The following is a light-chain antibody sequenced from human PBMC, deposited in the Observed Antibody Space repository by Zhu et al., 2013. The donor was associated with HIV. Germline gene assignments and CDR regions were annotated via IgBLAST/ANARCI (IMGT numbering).Light chain of an antibody. V-gene: IGLV2-14*01. CDR1: SSDVGAYDY. CDR3: SSYTASSTWV. Sequence: QSALTQPASVSGSPGQSITISCTGTSSDVGAYDYVSWYQHHPGKAPKLMIYEVSNRPSGVSIRFSGSKSGNTASLTISGLQAEDEADYYCSSYTASSTWVFGGGTKLTVL. CDR2: EVS. J-gene: IGLJ3*02.